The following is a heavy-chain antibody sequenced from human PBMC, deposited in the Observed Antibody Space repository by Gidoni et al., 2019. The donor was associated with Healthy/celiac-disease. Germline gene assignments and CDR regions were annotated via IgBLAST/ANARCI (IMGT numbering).Heavy chain of an antibody. CDR2: ISAYNGNT. CDR3: ARDGGIQLWYAFDI. V-gene: IGHV1-18*01. CDR1: GYTFTSYG. D-gene: IGHD5-18*01. J-gene: IGHJ3*02. Sequence: GASVKVSCKASGYTFTSYGISWVRQAPGHGLEWMGWISAYNGNTNYAQNLQGRVTMTTDTSTSTAYMELRSLRSADTAVYYCARDGGIQLWYAFDIWGQGTMVTVSS.